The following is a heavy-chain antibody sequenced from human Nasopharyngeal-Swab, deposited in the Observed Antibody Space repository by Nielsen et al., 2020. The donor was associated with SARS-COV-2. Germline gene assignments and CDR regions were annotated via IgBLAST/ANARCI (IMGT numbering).Heavy chain of an antibody. Sequence: SETLSLTCTVSGGSISSGGYYWSWIRQPPGKGLEWIGYIYYSGSTYYNPSLKSRVTISVDTSKNQFSLKLSSVTAADTAVYYCARGKPRYGIYYGMDFWGQGTTFTVTS. CDR2: IYYSGST. D-gene: IGHD1-14*01. V-gene: IGHV4-31*03. J-gene: IGHJ6*02. CDR3: ARGKPRYGIYYGMDF. CDR1: GGSISSGGYY.